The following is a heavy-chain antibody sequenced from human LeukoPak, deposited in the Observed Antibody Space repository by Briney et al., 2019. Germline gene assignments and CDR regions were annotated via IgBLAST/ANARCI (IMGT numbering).Heavy chain of an antibody. J-gene: IGHJ6*02. D-gene: IGHD4-17*01. CDR1: GFTFSSYW. CDR3: ATALLTVTTSPYYYYYGMDV. CDR2: IKQDGSEK. Sequence: GGSLRLSCAASGFTFSSYWMSWVRQVPGKGLEWVANIKQDGSEKYYVDSVKGRFTISRDNAKNSLYLQMNSLRAEDTAVYYCATALLTVTTSPYYYYYGMDVWGQGTTVTVSS. V-gene: IGHV3-7*01.